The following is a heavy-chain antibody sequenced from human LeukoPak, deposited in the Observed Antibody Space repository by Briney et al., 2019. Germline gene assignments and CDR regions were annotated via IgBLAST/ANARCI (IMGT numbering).Heavy chain of an antibody. CDR1: GDSVSNNTAA. CDR2: TYYRSKWYN. Sequence: SPTLSLTCAISGDSVSNNTAAWMWIRQSPSRGLEWLGRTYYRSKWYNDYAVSVKSRITITPDTSKNQFSLQLNSLTPEDTAVYYCARWLTTWGQGTLVTVSS. D-gene: IGHD4/OR15-4a*01. J-gene: IGHJ5*02. CDR3: ARWLTT. V-gene: IGHV6-1*01.